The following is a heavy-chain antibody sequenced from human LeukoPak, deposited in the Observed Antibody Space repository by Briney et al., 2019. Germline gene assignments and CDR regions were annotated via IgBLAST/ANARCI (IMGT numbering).Heavy chain of an antibody. J-gene: IGHJ4*02. CDR2: IGNGNKTI. CDR1: GFDFTTYG. CDR3: ARGRTYFDS. Sequence: GGSLRLSCAASGFDFTTYGMNWVRQAPGKGLEWISYIGNGNKTIYYADSVKGRFTISRDNDKNSVFPLMNSLRVEDMAVYYCARGRTYFDSWGQGTLVTVSS. V-gene: IGHV3-48*01.